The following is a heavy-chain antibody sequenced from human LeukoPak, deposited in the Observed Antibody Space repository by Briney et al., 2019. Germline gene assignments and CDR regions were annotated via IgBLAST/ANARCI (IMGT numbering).Heavy chain of an antibody. CDR3: ARGTIKWQLGRSSYFDY. Sequence: SETLSLTCAVYGGSFSGYYWSWIRQPPGKGLEWIGEINHSGSTNYNPSLKSRVTISVDTSKNQFSLKLSSVTAADTAVYYCARGTIKWQLGRSSYFDYWGQGTLVTVSS. V-gene: IGHV4-34*01. D-gene: IGHD6-6*01. CDR1: GGSFSGYY. CDR2: INHSGST. J-gene: IGHJ4*02.